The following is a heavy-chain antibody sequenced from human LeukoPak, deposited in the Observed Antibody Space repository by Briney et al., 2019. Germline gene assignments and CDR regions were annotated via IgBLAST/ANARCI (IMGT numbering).Heavy chain of an antibody. CDR1: GFTVSTTY. V-gene: IGHV3-53*01. Sequence: GGSLRLSCVASGFTVSTTYMGWVRQAPGKGLEWVSVIYSGGTTYYADSVKGRFTFSRDNSKNTLYLQMNSLRVEDTAVYYCAKDGGATVIYCSTTSCSMDVWGKGTTVTVSS. CDR3: AKDGGATVIYCSTTSCSMDV. J-gene: IGHJ6*04. CDR2: IYSGGTT. D-gene: IGHD2-2*01.